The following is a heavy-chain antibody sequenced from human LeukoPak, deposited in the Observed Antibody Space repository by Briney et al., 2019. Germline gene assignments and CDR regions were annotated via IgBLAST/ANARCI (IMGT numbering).Heavy chain of an antibody. D-gene: IGHD2-15*01. Sequence: ASVKVSCKASGYSFSNSHINWVRQASGQGLEWIGWVSPKTGDRGYALKFQGRVTMTSDSSEATVYMEVRSLTSEDTAVYYCARTPPKGGIDTWGQGTMVTVSS. J-gene: IGHJ5*02. V-gene: IGHV1-8*01. CDR2: VSPKTGDR. CDR1: GYSFSNSH. CDR3: ARTPPKGGIDT.